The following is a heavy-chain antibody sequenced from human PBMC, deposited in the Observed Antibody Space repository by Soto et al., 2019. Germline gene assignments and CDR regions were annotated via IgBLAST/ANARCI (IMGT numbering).Heavy chain of an antibody. V-gene: IGHV4-31*03. D-gene: IGHD3-22*01. CDR2: IYYSGST. Sequence: ASETLSLTCTVSGGSISSGGYYWSWIRQHPGKGLEWIGYIYYSGSTYYNPSLKSRVTISVDTSKNQFSLKLSSVTAADTAVYYCXRGVTMIVVAIPYYFDYWGQGTLVTVSS. CDR1: GGSISSGGYY. J-gene: IGHJ4*02. CDR3: XRGVTMIVVAIPYYFDY.